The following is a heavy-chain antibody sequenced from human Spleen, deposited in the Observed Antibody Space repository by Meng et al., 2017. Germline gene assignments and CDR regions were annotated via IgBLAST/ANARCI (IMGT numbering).Heavy chain of an antibody. CDR2: INPSGGST. CDR1: GYTFTSYY. V-gene: IGHV1-46*01. CDR3: ARFWGRGPHDAFDI. D-gene: IGHD3-16*01. Sequence: ASVKVSCKASGYTFTSYYMHWVRQAPGQGLEWMGIINPSGGSTSYAQKFQGRVTITADKSTSTAYMELSSLRSEDTAVYYCARFWGRGPHDAFDIWGQGTMVTVSS. J-gene: IGHJ3*02.